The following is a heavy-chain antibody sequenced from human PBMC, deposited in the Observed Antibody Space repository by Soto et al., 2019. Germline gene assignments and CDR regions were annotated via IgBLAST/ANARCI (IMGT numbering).Heavy chain of an antibody. J-gene: IGHJ6*02. Sequence: SETLSLTCAVSGGSISSSNWWSWVRQPPGKGLEWIGEIYHSGSTNYNPSLKSRVTISVDKSKNQFSLKLSSVTTADTAVYYCARVSPEGYYDFWSGYYSIVHYGMDVWGQGTTVTVSS. D-gene: IGHD3-3*01. CDR1: GGSISSSNW. CDR3: ARVSPEGYYDFWSGYYSIVHYGMDV. CDR2: IYHSGST. V-gene: IGHV4-4*02.